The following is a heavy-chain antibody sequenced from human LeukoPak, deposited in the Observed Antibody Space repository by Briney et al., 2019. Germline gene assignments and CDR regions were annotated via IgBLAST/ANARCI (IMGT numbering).Heavy chain of an antibody. J-gene: IGHJ4*02. CDR3: ARHSTFFGVVIIKGRVRGPFDY. Sequence: PSETLSLTCAVYGGSFSGYYWSWIRQPPGKGLEWIGEINHSGSTNYNPSLKSRVTISVDTSKNQFSLKLSSVTAADTAVYYCARHSTFFGVVIIKGRVRGPFDYWDQGTLVTVSS. CDR2: INHSGST. V-gene: IGHV4-34*01. D-gene: IGHD3-3*01. CDR1: GGSFSGYY.